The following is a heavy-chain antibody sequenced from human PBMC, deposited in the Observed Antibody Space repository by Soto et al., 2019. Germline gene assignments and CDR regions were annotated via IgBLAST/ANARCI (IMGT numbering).Heavy chain of an antibody. Sequence: GGSLRLSCAASGFTFSSYAMHWVRQAPGKGLEGVAVISYDGSNKYYADSVKGRFTISRDNSKNTLYLQMNSLRAEDTAVYYCGRRGYSYGFDYWGRGSLVTVSS. CDR1: GFTFSSYA. CDR2: ISYDGSNK. V-gene: IGHV3-30-3*01. D-gene: IGHD5-18*01. CDR3: GRRGYSYGFDY. J-gene: IGHJ4*02.